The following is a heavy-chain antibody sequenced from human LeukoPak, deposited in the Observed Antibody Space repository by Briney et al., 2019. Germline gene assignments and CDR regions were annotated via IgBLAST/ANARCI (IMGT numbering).Heavy chain of an antibody. CDR3: ARVDDYGDYVWFDP. J-gene: IGHJ5*02. V-gene: IGHV4-59*01. CDR2: IYYSGST. Sequence: SETLSLTCTVSGGSISSYYWSWIRQPPGKGLEWIGYIYYSGSTNYNPSLKSRVTISVDTSKNQFSLKLSSVTAADTAVYYRARVDDYGDYVWFDPWGQGTLVTVSS. CDR1: GGSISSYY. D-gene: IGHD4-17*01.